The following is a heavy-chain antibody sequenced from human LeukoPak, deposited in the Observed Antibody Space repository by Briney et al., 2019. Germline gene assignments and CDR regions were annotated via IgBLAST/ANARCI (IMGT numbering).Heavy chain of an antibody. Sequence: PSETLPLTCTVSGGSISSYYWSWIRQPAGKGLEWIGRIYTSGSANYNPSLKSRVTMSVDTSKNQFSLKLSSVTAADTAVYYCASVAAAGSIDYWGQGTLVTVSS. CDR2: IYTSGSA. CDR3: ASVAAAGSIDY. D-gene: IGHD6-13*01. J-gene: IGHJ4*02. V-gene: IGHV4-4*07. CDR1: GGSISSYY.